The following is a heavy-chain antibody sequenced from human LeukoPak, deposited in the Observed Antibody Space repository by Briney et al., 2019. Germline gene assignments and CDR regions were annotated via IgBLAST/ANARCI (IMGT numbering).Heavy chain of an antibody. CDR2: IYSSGST. Sequence: PSETLSLTCSVSGGSISSYYWSWIRQPAGKGLEWIGRIYSSGSTNYNPSLKTRVTMSLDTSKNQFSLNLTTVTAADTVVYYCARTSARGAQFDYWGQGTLVTVSS. CDR3: ARTSARGAQFDY. V-gene: IGHV4-4*07. J-gene: IGHJ4*02. CDR1: GGSISSYY. D-gene: IGHD3-10*01.